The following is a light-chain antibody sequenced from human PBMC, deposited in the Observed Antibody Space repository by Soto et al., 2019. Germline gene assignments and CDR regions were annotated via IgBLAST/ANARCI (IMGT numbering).Light chain of an antibody. CDR1: GNDVGTYNL. CDR2: ETK. V-gene: IGLV2-23*01. CDR3: CSYAGSSTYV. J-gene: IGLJ1*01. Sequence: SALTRPASVTGAPGQSITISYTGTGNDVGTYNLVSWYQRRPGKAPKLLIYETKKRPSGIPSRFSGSKSGNTASLTISGLQAEDEAEYSCCSYAGSSTYVFGTGTRSPS.